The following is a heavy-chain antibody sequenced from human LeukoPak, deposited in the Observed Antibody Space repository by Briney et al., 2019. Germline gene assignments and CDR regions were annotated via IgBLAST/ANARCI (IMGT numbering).Heavy chain of an antibody. V-gene: IGHV4-38-2*02. CDR1: GYSISSGYY. Sequence: SETLSLTCTVSGYSISSGYYWGWIRQPPGKGLEWIGSIYHSGSTYYNPSLKSRVTMSVDKSKNQFSLNVNSVTAADTAVYYCATGYYMDVWGKGTTVTVSS. CDR3: ATGYYMDV. J-gene: IGHJ6*03. CDR2: IYHSGST.